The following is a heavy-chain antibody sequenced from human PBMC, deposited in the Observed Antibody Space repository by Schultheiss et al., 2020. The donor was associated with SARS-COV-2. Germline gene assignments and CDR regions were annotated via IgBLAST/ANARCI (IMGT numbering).Heavy chain of an antibody. V-gene: IGHV4-34*01. CDR1: GGSISSYY. CDR3: ARGSRLRYYDILTGPFLVGMDV. J-gene: IGHJ6*02. CDR2: INHSGST. D-gene: IGHD3-9*01. Sequence: SETLSLTCTVSGGSISSYYWSWIRQPPGKGLEWIGEINHSGSTNYNPSLKSRVTISVDTSKNQFSLKLSSVTAADTAVYYCARGSRLRYYDILTGPFLVGMDVWGQGTTVTVSS.